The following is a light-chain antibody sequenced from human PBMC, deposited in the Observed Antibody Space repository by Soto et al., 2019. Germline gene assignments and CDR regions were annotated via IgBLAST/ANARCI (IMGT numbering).Light chain of an antibody. V-gene: IGLV4-69*01. J-gene: IGLJ3*02. CDR3: QTWGTGIRV. CDR1: SGHSSYA. Sequence: QLVLTQSPSASASLGASVKLTCTLSSGHSSYAIAWHQQQPKKGPRYLMKVKSDGSHFKGDGIPDRFSGSSSGAERYLTISSLQSEDEADYYCQTWGTGIRVFGGGTQLTVL. CDR2: VKSDGSH.